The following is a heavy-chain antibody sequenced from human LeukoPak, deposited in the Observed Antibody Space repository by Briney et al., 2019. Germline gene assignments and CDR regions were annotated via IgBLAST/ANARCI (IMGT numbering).Heavy chain of an antibody. CDR1: GFAFSTYA. CDR3: SAGPFDY. J-gene: IGHJ4*02. V-gene: IGHV3-30*04. CDR2: VSYDEGDK. D-gene: IGHD1-1*01. Sequence: PGGSLRLSCAASGFAFSTYAMQWVRQAPGKGLEWMAIVSYDEGDKFYAASVKGRFTISRDNSKNMLYLQMNSLRTEDTALYYCSAGPFDYWGQGTLVTVSS.